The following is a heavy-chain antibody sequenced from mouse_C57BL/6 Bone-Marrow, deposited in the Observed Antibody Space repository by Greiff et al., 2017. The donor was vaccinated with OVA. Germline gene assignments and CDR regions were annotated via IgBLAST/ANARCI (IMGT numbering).Heavy chain of an antibody. CDR2: SRNKANDYTT. CDR1: GFTFSDFY. CDR3: ARDPYYGSPYWYFDV. J-gene: IGHJ1*03. Sequence: EVKLVESGGGLVQSGRSLRLSCATSGFTFSDFYMEWVRQAPGKGLEWIAASRNKANDYTTEYSASVKGRFIVSRDTSQSNLYLQMNALRAEDTAIYYCARDPYYGSPYWYFDVWGTGTTVTVSS. D-gene: IGHD1-1*01. V-gene: IGHV7-1*01.